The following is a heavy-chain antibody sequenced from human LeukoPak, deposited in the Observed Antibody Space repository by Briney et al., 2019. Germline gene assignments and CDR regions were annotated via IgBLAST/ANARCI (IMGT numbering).Heavy chain of an antibody. CDR3: ATRGSLSYYYYGMDV. D-gene: IGHD1-26*01. V-gene: IGHV4-59*01. CDR2: IYYSGST. Sequence: SETLSLTCTVSGGSISSYYWSWIRQPPGKGLEWIGYIYYSGSTNYNPSLKSRVTISVDTSKNQFSLKLSSVTAADTAVYYCATRGSLSYYYYGMDVWGQRTTVTVSS. CDR1: GGSISSYY. J-gene: IGHJ6*02.